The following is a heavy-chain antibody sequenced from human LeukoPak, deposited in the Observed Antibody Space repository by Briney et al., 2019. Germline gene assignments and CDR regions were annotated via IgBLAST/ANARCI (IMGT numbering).Heavy chain of an antibody. V-gene: IGHV3-48*03. CDR1: GFTFSSYE. Sequence: GRSLRLSCAASGFTFSSYEMNWVRHAPGKGLEWGSYISSSGSTIYYADSVKGRFTISRDNAKNSLYLQMNSLRAEDTAVYYCAELGITMIGGVWGKGTTVTISS. D-gene: IGHD3-10*02. CDR3: AELGITMIGGV. J-gene: IGHJ6*04. CDR2: ISSSGSTI.